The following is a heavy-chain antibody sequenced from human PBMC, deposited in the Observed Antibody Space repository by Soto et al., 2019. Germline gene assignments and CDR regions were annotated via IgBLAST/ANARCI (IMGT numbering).Heavy chain of an antibody. CDR3: ARFGYSTNIGIDY. V-gene: IGHV4-31*03. D-gene: IGHD3-22*01. Sequence: SETLSLTCTVSGGSISSGGYYWSWIRQHPGKGLEWIGYIYYSGSTYHNPSLKSRVTISVDTSKNQFSLKLSSVTAADTAVYYCARFGYSTNIGIDYWGQGTLVTVSS. CDR2: IYYSGST. CDR1: GGSISSGGYY. J-gene: IGHJ4*02.